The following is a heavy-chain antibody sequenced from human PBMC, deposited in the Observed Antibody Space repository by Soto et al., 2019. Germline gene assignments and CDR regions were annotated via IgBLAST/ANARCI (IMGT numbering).Heavy chain of an antibody. Sequence: LRLSCAASGFTFSNYGMHWVRQAPGKGLEWVAVIWYDGSNKYYADSVKGRFTISRDNSKNTLYLQMNSLRAEDTAVYYCARGVSGSSGWYVAPFDYWGQGTLVTVSS. CDR3: ARGVSGSSGWYVAPFDY. D-gene: IGHD6-19*01. V-gene: IGHV3-33*01. CDR2: IWYDGSNK. CDR1: GFTFSNYG. J-gene: IGHJ4*02.